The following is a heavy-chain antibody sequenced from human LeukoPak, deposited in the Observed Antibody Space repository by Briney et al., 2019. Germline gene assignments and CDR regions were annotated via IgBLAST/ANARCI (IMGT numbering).Heavy chain of an antibody. Sequence: GGSLRLSCAASGFTFINAWMAWVRQAPGKGLEWVGRIKAKAHGGTIEYAAPVKGRFTISRDDSKNTLYLQMNSLKTEDTAVYYCAKSGALKWSYWGQGTLVTVSS. V-gene: IGHV3-15*01. D-gene: IGHD2-8*01. CDR2: IKAKAHGGTI. CDR3: AKSGALKWSY. J-gene: IGHJ4*02. CDR1: GFTFINAW.